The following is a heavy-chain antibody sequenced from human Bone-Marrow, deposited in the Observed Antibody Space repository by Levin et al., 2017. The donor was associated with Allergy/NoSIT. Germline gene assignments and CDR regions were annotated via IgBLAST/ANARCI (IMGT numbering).Heavy chain of an antibody. CDR3: ARERDSSAYYFWSFFDL. V-gene: IGHV3-23*01. Sequence: PGGSLRLSCAASGFTSGNFAMSWVRQTPGKGLEWVSSIVGSGSATYYAESVRGRFTISRLNLKDTVYLQMNSLRADDTAVYYCARERDSSAYYFWSFFDLWGQGTQVAVSS. CDR1: GFTSGNFA. J-gene: IGHJ4*02. CDR2: IVGSGSAT. D-gene: IGHD3-22*01.